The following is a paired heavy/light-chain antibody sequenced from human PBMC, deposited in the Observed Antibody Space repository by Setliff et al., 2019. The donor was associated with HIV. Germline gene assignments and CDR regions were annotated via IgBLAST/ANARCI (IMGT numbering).Light chain of an antibody. J-gene: IGKJ4*01. CDR3: QQRYNWPPKIT. Sequence: EIVLTQSPATLSLSPGERATLSCRASQSVTDYLAWYQQKPGQAPRLLIYDTSKRAAGIPARFSGSGSGTDFTLTISSLEPEDFAVYYCQQRYNWPPKITFGGGTRVEIK. CDR1: QSVTDY. V-gene: IGKV3-11*01. CDR2: DTS.
Heavy chain of an antibody. J-gene: IGHJ4*02. CDR3: AKVGGWCTSTSCYNHFDY. CDR1: GFTVSSNY. V-gene: IGHV3-53*02. D-gene: IGHD2-2*01. CDR2: IYNSGST. Sequence: EVQLVETGGGLVQPGGSLRLSCAVSGFTVSSNYMSWVRQAPGKGLEWVSVIYNSGSTYYADSVKGRFTISRDNSKNTLYLQINGLRVEDTAVYYCAKVGGWCTSTSCYNHFDYWGQGTLVTVSS.